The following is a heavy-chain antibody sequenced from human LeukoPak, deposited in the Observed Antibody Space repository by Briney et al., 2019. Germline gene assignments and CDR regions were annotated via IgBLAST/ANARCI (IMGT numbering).Heavy chain of an antibody. Sequence: ASVKVSCKASGYTFTSYGISWVRQAPGQGLEWMGWISAYNGNTNYAQKLQGRVTMTTDTSTSTAYMELRSLRSDDTAVYYCARGVYRSRSGWKIVGATHLDYWGQGTLVTVSS. CDR3: ARGVYRSRSGWKIVGATHLDY. J-gene: IGHJ4*02. CDR2: ISAYNGNT. CDR1: GYTFTSYG. D-gene: IGHD1-26*01. V-gene: IGHV1-18*01.